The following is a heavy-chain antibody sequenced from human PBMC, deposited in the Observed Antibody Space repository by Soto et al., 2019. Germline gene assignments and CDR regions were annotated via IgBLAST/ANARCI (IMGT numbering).Heavy chain of an antibody. CDR1: GGSIRNVY. V-gene: IGHV4-59*01. Sequence: SETLSLTCTVSGGSIRNVYWSWIRQSPGKGLEWIGFIFHSGNAKYNPSLKSRVTMSVDTSKNQFSLSLDSVTAADTAVYFCARAHAHTLTFDYCGQGTLVTVSS. CDR2: IFHSGNA. CDR3: ARAHAHTLTFDY. J-gene: IGHJ4*02.